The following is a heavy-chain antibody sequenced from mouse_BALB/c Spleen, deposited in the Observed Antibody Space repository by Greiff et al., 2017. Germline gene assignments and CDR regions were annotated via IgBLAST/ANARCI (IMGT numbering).Heavy chain of an antibody. CDR1: GYTFTSYW. J-gene: IGHJ3*01. V-gene: IGHV1-87*01. Sequence: QVQLQQSGAELARPGASVKLSCKASGYTFTSYWMQWVKQRPGQGLEWIGAIYPGDGDTRYTQKFKGKATLTADKSSSTAYMQLSSLASEDSAVYYCAKGGNSMFAYWGQGTLVTVSA. CDR3: AKGGNSMFAY. CDR2: IYPGDGDT.